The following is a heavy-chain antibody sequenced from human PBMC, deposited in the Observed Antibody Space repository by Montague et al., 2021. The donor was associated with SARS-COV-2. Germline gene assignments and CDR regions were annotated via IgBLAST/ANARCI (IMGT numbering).Heavy chain of an antibody. CDR3: ARSPANVPSRPGFDY. CDR1: GASIASGNFY. V-gene: IGHV4-61*01. Sequence: SETLSLTCTVSGASIASGNFYWSWIRQPPGKGLEWIGYMYYTGHTNYNPSLESRVTMPVDPSKNQFSLTLTSVTAADTAVYYCARSPANVPSRPGFDYWGQGALVTVSS. CDR2: MYYTGHT. J-gene: IGHJ4*02. D-gene: IGHD2-2*01.